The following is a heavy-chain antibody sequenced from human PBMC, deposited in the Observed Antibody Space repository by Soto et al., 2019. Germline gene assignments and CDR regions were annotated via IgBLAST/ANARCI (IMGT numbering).Heavy chain of an antibody. CDR1: GFTFSNYA. CDR3: ARDVAAAGQYFQE. J-gene: IGHJ1*01. Sequence: QVHLVESGGGVVQPGRSLRLSCAASGFTFSNYAMHWVRQAPGKGLEWVAVISYAANNEIYADSVKGRFTISRDDSKDTVYLQMNTLRVEDTAVYYCARDVAAAGQYFQEWGQGTLVTVSS. V-gene: IGHV3-30-3*01. CDR2: ISYAANNE. D-gene: IGHD6-13*01.